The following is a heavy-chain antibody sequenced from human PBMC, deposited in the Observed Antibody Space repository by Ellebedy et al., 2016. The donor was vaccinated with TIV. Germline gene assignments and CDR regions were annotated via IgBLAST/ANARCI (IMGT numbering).Heavy chain of an antibody. Sequence: GESLKISCAASGFTFSSYAMSWVRQAPGKGLEWVSAISGSGGSTYYADSVKGRFTISRDNSKNTLYLQMNSLRAEDTAVYYCAKDYALRIAAAGSFDYWGQGTLVTVSS. CDR1: GFTFSSYA. D-gene: IGHD6-13*01. CDR3: AKDYALRIAAAGSFDY. J-gene: IGHJ4*02. V-gene: IGHV3-23*01. CDR2: ISGSGGST.